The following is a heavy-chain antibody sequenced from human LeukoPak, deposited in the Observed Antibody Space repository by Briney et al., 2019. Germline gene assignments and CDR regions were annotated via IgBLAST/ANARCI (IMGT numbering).Heavy chain of an antibody. CDR1: GFTVITND. V-gene: IGHV3-53*01. CDR2: LYSDGNT. CDR3: ARGVEPLAANTLAY. Sequence: GGSLRLSCAASGFTVITNDMTWVRQAPGKGLEWGSVLYSDGNTKYADSVQGRFTISRDNSKNTPYLEMNSLSPDDTAVYYCARGVEPLAANTLAYWGQGTLVTVSS. D-gene: IGHD1-14*01. J-gene: IGHJ4*02.